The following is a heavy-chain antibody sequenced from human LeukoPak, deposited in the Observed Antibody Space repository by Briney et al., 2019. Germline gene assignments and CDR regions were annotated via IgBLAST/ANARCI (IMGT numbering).Heavy chain of an antibody. CDR1: GFTFSSNS. CDR2: ISSSSSTI. CDR3: ARGIAAAVEGPDY. J-gene: IGHJ4*02. Sequence: GGSLRLSCAASGFTFSSNSMNWVRQAPGKGLEWISYISSSSSTIFYADSVKGRFTISRDNAKNSLYLQMNSLRDEDTAVYYCARGIAAAVEGPDYWGRGTLVTVSS. D-gene: IGHD6-13*01. V-gene: IGHV3-48*02.